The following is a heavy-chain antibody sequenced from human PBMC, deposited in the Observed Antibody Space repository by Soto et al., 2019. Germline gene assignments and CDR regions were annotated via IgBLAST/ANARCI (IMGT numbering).Heavy chain of an antibody. CDR1: GGSFSGYY. J-gene: IGHJ4*02. Sequence: QVQLQQWGAGLLKPSETLSLTCAVYGGSFSGYYWSWIRQPPGKGLEWIGEINHSGSTNYNPSLKSRVTISVDTSKNQFSMKLSSVTAADTAVYYCARGRWFGELLDWGQGTLVTVSS. D-gene: IGHD3-10*01. V-gene: IGHV4-34*01. CDR2: INHSGST. CDR3: ARGRWFGELLD.